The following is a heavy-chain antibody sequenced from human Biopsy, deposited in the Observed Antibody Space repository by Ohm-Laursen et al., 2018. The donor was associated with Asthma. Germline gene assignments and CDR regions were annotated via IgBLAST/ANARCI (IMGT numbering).Heavy chain of an antibody. CDR2: VHSSGST. J-gene: IGHJ5*02. CDR3: ARATSTWSQSGPHFFDH. V-gene: IGHV4-59*01. D-gene: IGHD6-13*01. CDR1: PGSINDYY. Sequence: PSQTLSLTCTVSPGSINDYYWNWIRQFPGKGLEWIGYVHSSGSTRFNPSLKSRVTVSVDTSVDQVSLKLSSVSAADTAIYYCARATSTWSQSGPHFFDHWGPGTLVTVSS.